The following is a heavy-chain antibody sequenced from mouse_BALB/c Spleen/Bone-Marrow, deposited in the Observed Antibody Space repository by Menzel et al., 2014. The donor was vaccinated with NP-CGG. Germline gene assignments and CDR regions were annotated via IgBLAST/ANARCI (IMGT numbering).Heavy chain of an antibody. CDR1: GYTFTDYN. CDR3: VRGGNYGEWFAY. V-gene: IGHV1-18*01. CDR2: INPNNGDT. Sequence: EVKLMESGPELVKPGASAKIPCKASGYTFTDYNMDWVKQRHGKCLEWIGGINPNNGDTIYNQKFKGKATLTVDKSSSTAYMELRSLTSEDTAVYYCVRGGNYGEWFAYWGQGTLVTVST. J-gene: IGHJ3*01. D-gene: IGHD2-1*01.